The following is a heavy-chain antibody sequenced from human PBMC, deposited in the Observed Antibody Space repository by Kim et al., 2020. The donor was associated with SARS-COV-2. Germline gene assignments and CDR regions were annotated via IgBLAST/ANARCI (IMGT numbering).Heavy chain of an antibody. D-gene: IGHD3-3*01. CDR2: INDSDNI. V-gene: IGHV4-34*01. J-gene: IGHJ4*02. Sequence: SETLSLTCAVYGGSFREYFWSWIRQPPGKGLEWVGEINDSDNINYNPSLRSRATISIDTSKKQFSLKLTSVTATDTAVYFCARGPASRITDFGVLAEGPFGDGGQGTPVTVSS. CDR3: ARGPASRITDFGVLAEGPFGD. CDR1: GGSFREYF.